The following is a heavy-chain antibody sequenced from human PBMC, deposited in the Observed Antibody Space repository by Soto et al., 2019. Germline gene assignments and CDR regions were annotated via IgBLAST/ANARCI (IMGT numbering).Heavy chain of an antibody. J-gene: IGHJ4*02. CDR2: INGGYGNT. D-gene: IGHD4-17*01. CDR1: GYTFTSYT. CDR3: ASSSTATTVYGY. Sequence: QVQLVQSGAEVKKPGASVKLSCKTSGYTFTSYTMHWVRQAPGQRLEWMGWINGGYGNTEYSQKFQGRVTITRDTSATTGYMELSSLTSEDTAVYYCASSSTATTVYGYWGQGT. V-gene: IGHV1-3*01.